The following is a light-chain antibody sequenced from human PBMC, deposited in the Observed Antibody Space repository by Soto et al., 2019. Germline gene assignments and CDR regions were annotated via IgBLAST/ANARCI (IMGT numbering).Light chain of an antibody. Sequence: QSALTQPASVSGSPGQSITISCTGTSSDVGSYNLVSWYQQHPGKAPKLMIYEGSKRPSGVSNRFSGSKSGNTASLTISGLQADDEADYYCCSYAGSSTFWVFGGGTQLTVL. V-gene: IGLV2-23*01. CDR2: EGS. J-gene: IGLJ3*02. CDR3: CSYAGSSTFWV. CDR1: SSDVGSYNL.